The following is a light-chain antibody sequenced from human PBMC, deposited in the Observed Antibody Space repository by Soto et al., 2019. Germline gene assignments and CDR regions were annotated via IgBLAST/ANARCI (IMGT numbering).Light chain of an antibody. CDR3: QQYYSTPPA. CDR2: WAS. Sequence: DIVMTQSPDSLAVSLGERATINCKSSQSVLYSSNNKNYLAWYQQKPGQPPKLLIYWASTRESGVPDRFSGSGSVTDFTLTISSLQAEDVEVYYCQQYYSTPPAFGQGTKVEIK. CDR1: QSVLYSSNNKNY. V-gene: IGKV4-1*01. J-gene: IGKJ1*01.